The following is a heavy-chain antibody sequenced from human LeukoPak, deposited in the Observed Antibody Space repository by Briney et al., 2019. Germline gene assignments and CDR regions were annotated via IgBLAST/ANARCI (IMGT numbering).Heavy chain of an antibody. J-gene: IGHJ4*02. V-gene: IGHV1-18*01. CDR2: ISAYNGNT. Sequence: ASVKVSCKASGGTFSSYAISWVRQAPGQGLEWMGWISAYNGNTNYAQKLQGRVTMTTDTSTSTAYMELRSLRSDDTAVYYCARDNYYDSSGSPFDYWGQGTLVTVSS. CDR3: ARDNYYDSSGSPFDY. D-gene: IGHD3-22*01. CDR1: GGTFSSYA.